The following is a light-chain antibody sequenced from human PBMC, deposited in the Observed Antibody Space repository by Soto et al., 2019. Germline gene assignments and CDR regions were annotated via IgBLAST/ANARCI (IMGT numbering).Light chain of an antibody. CDR3: QQYNSYPT. CDR2: KAS. V-gene: IGKV1-5*03. J-gene: IGKJ1*01. CDR1: QSVTSW. Sequence: DIQMTQSPSTLSASVGDRVTITCRASQSVTSWLAWYQQKPGKAPKLLIYKASSLESGVPSRFSGSGSGTEFTLTISSLLPDDFATYYCQQYNSYPTFGQGTKVEI.